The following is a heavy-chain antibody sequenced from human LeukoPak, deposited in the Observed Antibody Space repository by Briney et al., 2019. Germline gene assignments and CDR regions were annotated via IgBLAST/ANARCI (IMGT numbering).Heavy chain of an antibody. J-gene: IGHJ4*02. CDR2: IIPILGIA. Sequence: SVKVSCKASGGTFSSYAISWVRQAPGQGLEWMGRIIPILGIANYAQKFQGRVTITADKSTSTAYMELSSLRSEDTAVYYCAREDTAMVGGGFDYWGQGTLVTVSS. V-gene: IGHV1-69*04. CDR3: AREDTAMVGGGFDY. D-gene: IGHD5-18*01. CDR1: GGTFSSYA.